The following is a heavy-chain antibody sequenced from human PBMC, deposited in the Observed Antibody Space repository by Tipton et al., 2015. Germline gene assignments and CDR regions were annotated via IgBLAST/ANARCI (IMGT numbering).Heavy chain of an antibody. J-gene: IGHJ4*02. CDR2: ISGSGGTT. Sequence: SLRLSCAASGFTFSSYGMHWVRQAPGKGLEWVSAISGSGGTTHYADSVKGRFTISRDNAKNSLYLQMSSLRPEDTALYYCARFGRSSGVYWGQGTLVTVSS. CDR3: ARFGRSSGVY. CDR1: GFTFSSYG. D-gene: IGHD2-15*01. V-gene: IGHV3-21*04.